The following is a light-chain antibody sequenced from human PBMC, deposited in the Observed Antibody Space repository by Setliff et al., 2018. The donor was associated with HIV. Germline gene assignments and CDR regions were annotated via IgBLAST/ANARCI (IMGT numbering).Light chain of an antibody. CDR1: ISDVGEYSY. CDR3: SSYAGCHNYV. J-gene: IGLJ1*01. V-gene: IGLV2-8*01. CDR2: GVN. Sequence: QSALTQPPSASGSPGQSVTISCTGTISDVGEYSYVSWYQHHPGKPPKLVIYGVNKRPSGVPDRFSGSKSGNTASLTVSGLQAEDEADYYCSSYAGCHNYVFGTGTKVTVL.